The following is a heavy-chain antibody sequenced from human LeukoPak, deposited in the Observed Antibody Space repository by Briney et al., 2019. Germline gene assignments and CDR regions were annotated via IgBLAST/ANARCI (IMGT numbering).Heavy chain of an antibody. Sequence: ASVKVSCKVSGYTLTELSMHWVRQAPGKGLEWIGGFDPEDGETIYAQKFQGRVTMTEDTSTDTAYRELSSLRSEDTAVYYCATQPYYYDSSGYAFDIWGQGTMVTVSS. CDR2: FDPEDGET. CDR3: ATQPYYYDSSGYAFDI. V-gene: IGHV1-24*01. D-gene: IGHD3-22*01. CDR1: GYTLTELS. J-gene: IGHJ3*02.